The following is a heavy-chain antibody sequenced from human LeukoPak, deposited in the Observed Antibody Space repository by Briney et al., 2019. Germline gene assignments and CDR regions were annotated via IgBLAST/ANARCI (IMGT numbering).Heavy chain of an antibody. Sequence: PGGSLRLSCAASGFTFDDYATHWVRQAPGKGLEWVSGISWNSGSIGYADSVKGRFTISRDNAKNSLYLQMNSLRAEDTALYYRAKGLATVTTSWFDPWGQGTLVTVSS. CDR3: AKGLATVTTSWFDP. V-gene: IGHV3-9*01. J-gene: IGHJ5*02. CDR1: GFTFDDYA. CDR2: ISWNSGSI. D-gene: IGHD4-17*01.